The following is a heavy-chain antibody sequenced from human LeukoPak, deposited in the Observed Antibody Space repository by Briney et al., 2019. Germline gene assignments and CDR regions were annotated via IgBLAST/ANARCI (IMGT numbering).Heavy chain of an antibody. D-gene: IGHD5-18*01. V-gene: IGHV4-38-2*02. J-gene: IGHJ4*02. CDR2: IYHNGNT. CDR3: ARIEAVTRGYNHAYYFDY. CDR1: TYSISSGYY. Sequence: SETLSLTCTVSTYSISSGYYWGWIRQPPGKGLEWIGNIYHNGNTYYNPSLRSRVTISVDTSKKQFSLKLRTATAANTAVYYCARIEAVTRGYNHAYYFDYWGQGTLVTVSS.